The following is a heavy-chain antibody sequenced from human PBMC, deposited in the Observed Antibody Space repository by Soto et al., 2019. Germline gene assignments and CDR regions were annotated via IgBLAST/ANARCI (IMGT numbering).Heavy chain of an antibody. D-gene: IGHD3-10*01. Sequence: ASAKVSCKASGYTFTSYGISWVRQAPGKGLEWMGGFDPEDGETIYAQKFQGRVTMTEDTSTDTAYMELSSLRSEDTAVYYCATGGYDGSGSYYKAFGYWGQGTLVTVSS. J-gene: IGHJ4*02. CDR1: GYTFTSYG. CDR3: ATGGYDGSGSYYKAFGY. CDR2: FDPEDGET. V-gene: IGHV1-24*01.